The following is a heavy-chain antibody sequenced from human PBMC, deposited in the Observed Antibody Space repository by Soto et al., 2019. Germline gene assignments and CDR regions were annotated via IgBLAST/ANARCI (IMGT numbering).Heavy chain of an antibody. V-gene: IGHV3-30*18. J-gene: IGHJ6*02. CDR2: ISYDGSEK. Sequence: LRLSCAASEFTFSSYGMHWVRQAPGKGLEWVAVISYDGSEKYYADSVKGRFTISRDNSKNTLYLQMNSLRAEDTAVYYCAKSGSARGYYYYEMDVWGQGTTVTVSS. D-gene: IGHD3-10*01. CDR3: AKSGSARGYYYYEMDV. CDR1: EFTFSSYG.